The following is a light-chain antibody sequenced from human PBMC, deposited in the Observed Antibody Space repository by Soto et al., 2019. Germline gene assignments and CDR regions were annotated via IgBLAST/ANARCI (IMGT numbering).Light chain of an antibody. Sequence: QSALTQPASVSGSPGQSITFSCTGTSSDIGGYNYVSWYQQHPGKAPKLMIYEVSNRPSGVSDRFSGSKSGNTASLTISGLQAEDEADYYCTSYTSSTTNYVFGTGTKLTLL. CDR3: TSYTSSTTNYV. CDR1: SSDIGGYNY. CDR2: EVS. V-gene: IGLV2-14*01. J-gene: IGLJ1*01.